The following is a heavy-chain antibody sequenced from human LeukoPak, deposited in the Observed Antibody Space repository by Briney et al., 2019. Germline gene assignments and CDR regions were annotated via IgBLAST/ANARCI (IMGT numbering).Heavy chain of an antibody. Sequence: GGSLRLSCEASGFPFSGYGMHWVRQAPGKGLEWVAVISYDGSNKYYADSVKGRFTISRDNSKNTLYLQMNSLRAEDTAVYYCAKDMGRYCSGGSCYSNWFDPWGQGTLVTVSS. CDR3: AKDMGRYCSGGSCYSNWFDP. D-gene: IGHD2-15*01. CDR2: ISYDGSNK. CDR1: GFPFSGYG. J-gene: IGHJ5*02. V-gene: IGHV3-30*18.